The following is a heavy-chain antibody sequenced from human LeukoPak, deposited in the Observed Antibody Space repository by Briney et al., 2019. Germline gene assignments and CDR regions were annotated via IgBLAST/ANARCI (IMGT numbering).Heavy chain of an antibody. D-gene: IGHD6-13*01. V-gene: IGHV3-7*05. CDR3: AKDQSWVYLNP. J-gene: IGHJ5*02. Sequence: PGGSLRLSCAASGFTFSSFWISWVRQAPGKGLEWVANINQGGSGRFYVDSVKGRFTISRDNAKNTLYLQMNSLRAADTAVYYCAKDQSWVYLNPWGQGSLVTVSS. CDR1: GFTFSSFW. CDR2: INQGGSGR.